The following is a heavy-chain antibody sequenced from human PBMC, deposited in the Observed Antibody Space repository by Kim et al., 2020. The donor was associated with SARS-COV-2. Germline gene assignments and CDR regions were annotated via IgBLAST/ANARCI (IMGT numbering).Heavy chain of an antibody. CDR1: GFTFSSYS. V-gene: IGHV3-48*04. CDR2: ISSSSSTI. D-gene: IGHD3-9*01. J-gene: IGHJ4*02. Sequence: GGSLRLSCAASGFTFSSYSMNWVRQAPGKGLEWVSYISSSSSTIYYADSVKGRFTISRDNAKNSLYLQMNSLRAEDTAVYYCASSGYYDILTGYWVENYFDYWGQGTLVTVSS. CDR3: ASSGYYDILTGYWVENYFDY.